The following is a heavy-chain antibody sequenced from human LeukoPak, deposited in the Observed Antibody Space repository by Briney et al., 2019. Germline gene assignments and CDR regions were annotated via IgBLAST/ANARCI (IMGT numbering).Heavy chain of an antibody. CDR3: ARTREQWQVLDY. Sequence: SGGSLRLSCAASGLSFGSYGMHWVRQAPGKGLEWVAVISHEGSYQNYADSVKGRFTISRDNSKNMVFLQMNSLRAEDTAVYYCARTREQWQVLDYWGQGTLVTVSS. D-gene: IGHD6-19*01. CDR2: ISHEGSYQ. J-gene: IGHJ4*02. V-gene: IGHV3-30*03. CDR1: GLSFGSYG.